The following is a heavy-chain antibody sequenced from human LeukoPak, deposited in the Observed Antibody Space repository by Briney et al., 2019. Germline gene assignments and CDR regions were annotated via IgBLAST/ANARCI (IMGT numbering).Heavy chain of an antibody. V-gene: IGHV3-30*03. CDR1: NFTFDSYG. CDR2: ISYDGGNK. Sequence: GGSLRLSCAASNFTFDSYGIHWVRQAPGKGLEWVAVISYDGGNKYYADSVKGRFTISRDNSKNTLYLQMNNLRTEDTAVYYCASGPDFEYYGSGSFDYWGQGTLVTVSS. CDR3: ASGPDFEYYGSGSFDY. D-gene: IGHD3-10*01. J-gene: IGHJ4*02.